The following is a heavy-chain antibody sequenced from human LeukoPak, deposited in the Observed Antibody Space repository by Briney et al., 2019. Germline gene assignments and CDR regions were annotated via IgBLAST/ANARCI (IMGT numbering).Heavy chain of an antibody. D-gene: IGHD4-17*01. J-gene: IGHJ6*02. CDR1: GGSLSSSSYY. CDR2: IYYSGST. Sequence: SETLSLTCTVSGGSLSSSSYYWGWIRQPPGTGLEWLGSIYYSGSTYYNPSLKSRVTISVDTSKNQFSLKLSSVTAADTAVYYCAIDWACGDYVGGMDVWGQGTTVTVSS. V-gene: IGHV4-39*01. CDR3: AIDWACGDYVGGMDV.